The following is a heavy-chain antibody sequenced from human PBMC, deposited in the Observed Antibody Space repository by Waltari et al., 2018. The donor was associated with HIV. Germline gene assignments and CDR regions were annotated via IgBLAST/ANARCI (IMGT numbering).Heavy chain of an antibody. CDR3: ARRETDRSGSFDY. D-gene: IGHD1-26*01. J-gene: IGHJ4*02. V-gene: IGHV3-23*04. CDR2: ITGSGISS. Sequence: EVQLVEYGGGLVQPGGHLSLASAASGFTFRSSAMSCVHQARGEGLDWVAAITGSGISSDYADSVKGRFTISRDDSTKTLFLQMNSLRVEDTAVYYCARRETDRSGSFDYWGQGTLVTVSS. CDR1: GFTFRSSA.